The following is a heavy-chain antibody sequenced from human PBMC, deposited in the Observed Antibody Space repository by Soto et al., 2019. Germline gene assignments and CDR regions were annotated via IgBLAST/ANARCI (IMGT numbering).Heavy chain of an antibody. V-gene: IGHV1-18*01. J-gene: IGHJ6*02. Sequence: QVQLVQSGAEVKKPGASVKVSCKSSGYTFSMSGISWVRQAPGQGLEWMGWISGYNGNTNYEQKFQDRVTMTTDTPTNTAYMELRSRRSDDTAGYYCAREVPRPYYYYGIDVWGQGTTVTVSS. D-gene: IGHD1-1*01. CDR1: GYTFSMSG. CDR2: ISGYNGNT. CDR3: AREVPRPYYYYGIDV.